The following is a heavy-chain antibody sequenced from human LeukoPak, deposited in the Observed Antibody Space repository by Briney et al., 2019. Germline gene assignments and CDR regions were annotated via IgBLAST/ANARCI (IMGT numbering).Heavy chain of an antibody. CDR3: AKMDGSDSRYDNIDY. V-gene: IGHV3-23*01. D-gene: IGHD3-9*01. CDR2: ISDSGGST. J-gene: IGHJ4*02. Sequence: GGSLRLSCEASGFTFINYAMSWVRQAPGKGLDWVSTISDSGGSTFYADSVKGRFTMSRDNSKSTLYLQMNSLRADDQAVYYCAKMDGSDSRYDNIDYWGQGTLVTVS. CDR1: GFTFINYA.